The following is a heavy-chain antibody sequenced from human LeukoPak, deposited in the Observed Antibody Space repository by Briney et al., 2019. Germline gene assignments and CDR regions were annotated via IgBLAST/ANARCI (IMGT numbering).Heavy chain of an antibody. V-gene: IGHV4-34*01. J-gene: IGHJ4*02. CDR1: GGSISSYY. CDR2: INHSGST. D-gene: IGHD2-2*01. CDR3: AREGSTQC. Sequence: SETLSLTCTVSGGSISSYYWSWIRQPPGKGLEWIGEINHSGSTNYNPSLKSRVTISVDTSKNQFSLKLSSVTAADTAVYYCAREGSTQCWGQGTLVTVSS.